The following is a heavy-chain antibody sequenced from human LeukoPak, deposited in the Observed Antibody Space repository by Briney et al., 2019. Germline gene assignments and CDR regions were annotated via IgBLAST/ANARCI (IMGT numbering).Heavy chain of an antibody. Sequence: ASVKVSCKASGYTFIDYFMNGVRPAPGKGLEWMGWINPKNGGTVYAMKFQGRVTMTRDTSSSTAYMELSRLRFDDTVVYYCTRGPRITIFGVVMANDAFDIWGQGTMVTVSS. CDR1: GYTFIDYF. D-gene: IGHD3-3*01. CDR3: TRGPRITIFGVVMANDAFDI. CDR2: INPKNGGT. V-gene: IGHV1-2*02. J-gene: IGHJ3*02.